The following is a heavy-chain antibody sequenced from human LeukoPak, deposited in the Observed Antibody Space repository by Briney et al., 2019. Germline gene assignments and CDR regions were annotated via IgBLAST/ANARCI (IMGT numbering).Heavy chain of an antibody. CDR1: GYTFTSYA. CDR2: ITPSGGT. J-gene: IGHJ4*02. CDR3: ARDRYGDGFAHFDY. V-gene: IGHV1-2*02. Sequence: ASVKVSCKASGYTFTSYAMHWVRQAPGQGLEWMGWITPSGGTNYPQKFQGRVAITRDTSITTAYMDLSRLTSDDTAVYYCARDRYGDGFAHFDYWGQGALVTISS. D-gene: IGHD5-24*01.